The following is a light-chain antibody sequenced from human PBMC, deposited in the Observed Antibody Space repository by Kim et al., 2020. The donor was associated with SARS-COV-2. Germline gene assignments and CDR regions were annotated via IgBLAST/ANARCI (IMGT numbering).Light chain of an antibody. CDR2: KAS. J-gene: IGKJ1*01. CDR3: QQYKTYPWT. CDR1: QNINSW. V-gene: IGKV1-5*03. Sequence: VAVVDRVTITCRASQNINSWLAWYQQKPGKAPKLLIYKASSLESGVPSRFSGSGSGTEFTLTISSLQPDDFATYYCQQYKTYPWTFGQGTKVDIK.